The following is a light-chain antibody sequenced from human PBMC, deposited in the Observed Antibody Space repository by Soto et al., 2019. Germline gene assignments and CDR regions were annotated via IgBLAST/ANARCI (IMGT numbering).Light chain of an antibody. J-gene: IGLJ1*01. Sequence: QSALTQPASVSGSPGQSITISCTGTSSDTAGYNYVSWYQQHPGKAPKLMIYEVSNRPSGVSNRFSGSQSGNTASLTISGLQAEDEANYYCSSYTTSNTPLYFFGTGTKLTVL. V-gene: IGLV2-14*01. CDR3: SSYTTSNTPLYF. CDR2: EVS. CDR1: SSDTAGYNY.